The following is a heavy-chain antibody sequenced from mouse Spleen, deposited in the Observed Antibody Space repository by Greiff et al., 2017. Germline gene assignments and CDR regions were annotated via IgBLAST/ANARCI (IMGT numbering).Heavy chain of an antibody. D-gene: IGHD3-1*01. Sequence: VQLQQSGAELVKPGASVKLSCTASGFNIKDTYMHWVKQRPEQGLEWIGRIDPANGNTKYDPKFQGKATITADTSSNTAYLQLSSLTSEDTAVYYCARGMRASAWFAYWGQGTLVTVSA. CDR1: GFNIKDTY. V-gene: IGHV14-3*02. J-gene: IGHJ3*01. CDR3: ARGMRASAWFAY. CDR2: IDPANGNT.